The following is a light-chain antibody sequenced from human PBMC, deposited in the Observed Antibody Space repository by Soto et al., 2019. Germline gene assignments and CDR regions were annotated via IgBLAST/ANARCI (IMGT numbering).Light chain of an antibody. CDR2: SNN. J-gene: IGLJ2*01. V-gene: IGLV1-44*01. CDR3: AAWDDSLNGVL. CDR1: SSNIGSNT. Sequence: QSVLTQPPSASGTPGQRVTISCSGSSSNIGSNTVNCYQQLPGTAPKLLIYSNNQRPSGVPDRLSGSKSGTSASLTISGLQSEDEADYYCAAWDDSLNGVLFGGGTKLTVL.